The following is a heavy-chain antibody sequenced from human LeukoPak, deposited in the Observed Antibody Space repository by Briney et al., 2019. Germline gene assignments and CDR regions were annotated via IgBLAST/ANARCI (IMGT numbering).Heavy chain of an antibody. CDR2: IGTAGDT. CDR3: ARVSDLVAGTYWYFDL. V-gene: IGHV3-13*01. Sequence: GGSLRLSCAASGFTFSSYDMHWVRQATGKGLEWVSAIGTAGDTYYPGSVKGRFTLSRENAKNSLYLQMNSLRAGDTAVYYCARVSDLVAGTYWYFDLWGRGTLVTVPS. J-gene: IGHJ2*01. D-gene: IGHD6-19*01. CDR1: GFTFSSYD.